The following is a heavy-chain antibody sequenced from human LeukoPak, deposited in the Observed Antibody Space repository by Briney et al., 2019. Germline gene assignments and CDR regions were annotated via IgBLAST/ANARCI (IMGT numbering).Heavy chain of an antibody. Sequence: SETLSLTCAVYGGSFSGYYWSWIRQPPGKGLEWIGEINHSGSTNYNPSLKSRVTISVDTSKNQFSLKLSSVTAADTAVYYCARVFRGYCSGGSCPISGYYYYYYMDVWGKGTTVTVSS. V-gene: IGHV4-34*01. CDR2: INHSGST. D-gene: IGHD2-15*01. CDR1: GGSFSGYY. CDR3: ARVFRGYCSGGSCPISGYYYYYYMDV. J-gene: IGHJ6*03.